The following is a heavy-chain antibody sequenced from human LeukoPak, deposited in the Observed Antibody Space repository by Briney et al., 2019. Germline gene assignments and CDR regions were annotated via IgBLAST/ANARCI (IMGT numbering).Heavy chain of an antibody. CDR1: GFTLSNAW. Sequence: GGSLRLSCAASGFTLSNAWMSWVRQAPGKGLEWVGRIKSKTDGGTTHYAAPVTGRFTISRDDSKNTLYLQMNSLKIDDTAVHDCTTGLSSLGGRIQLWTLDYWGQGTLVTVSS. CDR2: IKSKTDGGTT. J-gene: IGHJ4*02. D-gene: IGHD5-18*01. V-gene: IGHV3-15*01. CDR3: TTGLSSLGGRIQLWTLDY.